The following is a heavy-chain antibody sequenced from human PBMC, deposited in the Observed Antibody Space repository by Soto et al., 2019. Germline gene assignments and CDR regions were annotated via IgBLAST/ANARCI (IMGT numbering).Heavy chain of an antibody. V-gene: IGHV4-59*08. J-gene: IGHJ4*02. CDR3: ARLWGWFGDY. CDR1: GGSISSYY. CDR2: IYYSGST. Sequence: QVQLQESGPGLVKPSETLSLTCTVSGGSISSYYWSWIRQPPGKGLEWIGYIYYSGSTNYSPSLKGRVTISVDTSKNQFSLKLSSVTAADTAVYYCARLWGWFGDYWGQGTLVTVSS. D-gene: IGHD3-10*01.